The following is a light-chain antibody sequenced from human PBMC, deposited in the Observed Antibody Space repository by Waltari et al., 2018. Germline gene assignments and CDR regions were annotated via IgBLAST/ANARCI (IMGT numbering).Light chain of an antibody. CDR1: SSNIGSTT. Sequence: QSVLTQQPSASGTPGQRVTISCSGSSSNIGSTTVNWYQQLPGTAPKLLIYSNNQRPSGVPDRFSGSKSGTSASLAISGLQSEDEADYYCAAWDDSLNGRVFGGGTKLTVL. J-gene: IGLJ2*01. V-gene: IGLV1-44*01. CDR3: AAWDDSLNGRV. CDR2: SNN.